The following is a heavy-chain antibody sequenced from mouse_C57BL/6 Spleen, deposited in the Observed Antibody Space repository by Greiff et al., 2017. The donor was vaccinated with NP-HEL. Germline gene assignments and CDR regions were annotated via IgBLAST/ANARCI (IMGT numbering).Heavy chain of an antibody. Sequence: QVQLQQPGAELVKPGASVKLSCKASGYTFTSYWMHWVKQRPGQGLEWIGMIHPNSGSTNYNEKFKSKATLTVDKSSSTAYMQLSSLTSEDSAVYYCAREGYYGVATGFDYWGQGTTLTVSS. CDR1: GYTFTSYW. J-gene: IGHJ2*01. CDR3: AREGYYGVATGFDY. CDR2: IHPNSGST. V-gene: IGHV1-64*01. D-gene: IGHD1-1*01.